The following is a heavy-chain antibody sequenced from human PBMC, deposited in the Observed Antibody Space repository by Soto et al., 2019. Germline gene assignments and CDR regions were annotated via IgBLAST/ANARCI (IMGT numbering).Heavy chain of an antibody. J-gene: IGHJ4*02. CDR3: ARHSGTMVRGRHPFDY. CDR1: GGSISSSSYY. Sequence: QLQLQESGPGLVKPSETLSLTCTVSGGSISSSSYYWGWIRQPPGKGLEWIGSIYYSGSTYYNPCLNSRVTISVDTSKNQFSLKLSSVTAADTAVYYCARHSGTMVRGRHPFDYWGQGTLVTVSS. CDR2: IYYSGST. V-gene: IGHV4-39*01. D-gene: IGHD3-10*01.